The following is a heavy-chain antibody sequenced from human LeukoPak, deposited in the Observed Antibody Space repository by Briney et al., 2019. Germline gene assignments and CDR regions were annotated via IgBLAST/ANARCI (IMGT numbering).Heavy chain of an antibody. CDR2: ISYDGSNK. V-gene: IGHV3-30*04. CDR1: GFTLSSYA. J-gene: IGHJ5*02. Sequence: GGSLRLSCAASGFTLSSYAMHWVRQAPGKGLEGVAVISYDGSNKYYADSVKGRFTISRDNSKNTLYLQMNSLRAEDTAVYYCARDGATWWFDPWGQGTLVTVSS. D-gene: IGHD1-26*01. CDR3: ARDGATWWFDP.